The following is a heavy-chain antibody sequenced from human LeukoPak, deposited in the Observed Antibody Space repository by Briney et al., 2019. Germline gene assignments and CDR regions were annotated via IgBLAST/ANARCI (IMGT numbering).Heavy chain of an antibody. CDR1: GFTFGSYG. J-gene: IGHJ6*03. CDR3: AKNRRIFGRTLQRHYMDV. V-gene: IGHV3-30*02. CDR2: MTYDGSKR. D-gene: IGHD3-3*01. Sequence: PGGSLRLSCAASGFTFGSYGMHWVRQAPGKGLEWVAFMTYDGSKRPYADSVKGRFTISRDNSKNTLYLQMDGLRPEDTAVYYCAKNRRIFGRTLQRHYMDVWGKGTTVTVSS.